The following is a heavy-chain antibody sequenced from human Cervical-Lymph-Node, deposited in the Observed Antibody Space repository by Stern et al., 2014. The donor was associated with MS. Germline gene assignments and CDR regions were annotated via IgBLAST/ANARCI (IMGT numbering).Heavy chain of an antibody. D-gene: IGHD3-3*01. CDR1: GVTITNYA. Sequence: EVQLEESGGGLAQPGGSLRLSCAASGVTITNYAMGWVRPAPGKGLEWVSGMSGSGDTYYADSVRGRFTISRDNSKNALYLQMNSLRAEDTAVYYCAKDLVLRFLEWFAWGQGALVTVSS. V-gene: IGHV3-23*04. CDR2: MSGSGDT. CDR3: AKDLVLRFLEWFA. J-gene: IGHJ5*02.